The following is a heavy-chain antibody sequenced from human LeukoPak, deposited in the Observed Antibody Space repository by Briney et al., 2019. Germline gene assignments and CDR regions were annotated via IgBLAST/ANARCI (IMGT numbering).Heavy chain of an antibody. V-gene: IGHV5-51*01. CDR1: GYSFTSYW. D-gene: IGHD3-22*01. Sequence: GESLKISCKGSGYSFTSYWIGWVRQTPGKGLEWMGIIYPGDSDTRYSPSFQGQVTISADKSISTAYLQWSSLKASDTAMYYCASTPYYYDSSGYYYVTWGQGTLVTVSS. J-gene: IGHJ5*02. CDR3: ASTPYYYDSSGYYYVT. CDR2: IYPGDSDT.